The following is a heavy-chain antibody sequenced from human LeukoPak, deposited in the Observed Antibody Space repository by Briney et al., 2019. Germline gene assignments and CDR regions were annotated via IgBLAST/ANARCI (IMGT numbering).Heavy chain of an antibody. CDR3: AIGDFWSGFGY. D-gene: IGHD3-3*01. J-gene: IGHJ4*02. V-gene: IGHV4-34*01. Sequence: SETLSLTCAVYGGSFSGYYWSWIRQPPGKGLEWIGEINHSGSTNYNPSLKSRVTISVDTSKNQFSLKLSSVTAADTAVYYCAIGDFWSGFGYWGPRTLVTVSS. CDR1: GGSFSGYY. CDR2: INHSGST.